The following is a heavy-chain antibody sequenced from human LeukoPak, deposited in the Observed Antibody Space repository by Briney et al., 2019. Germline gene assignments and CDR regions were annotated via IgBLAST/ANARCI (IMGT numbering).Heavy chain of an antibody. Sequence: ASVKVSCKVSGYTLTELSMHWVRQAPGKGLEWMGGFDPEDGETIYAQKFQGRVTMTEDTSTDTAYMELSSLRSEDTAVYYCATAPGVVVPAAIDDAFDIWGQETMVTVSS. J-gene: IGHJ3*02. CDR1: GYTLTELS. D-gene: IGHD2-2*01. V-gene: IGHV1-24*01. CDR2: FDPEDGET. CDR3: ATAPGVVVPAAIDDAFDI.